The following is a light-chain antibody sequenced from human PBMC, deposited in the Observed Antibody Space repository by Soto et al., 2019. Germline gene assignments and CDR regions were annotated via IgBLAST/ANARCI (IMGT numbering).Light chain of an antibody. Sequence: DIVMTQSPDSLAVSLGERATINCKSSQSVLYSSNNKNYLAWYQQKPGQPPKLLIYWASIRESGVPDRFSGSGSGTDFTLTISSLLAEDVALYYCQQYYSNLWTFGQGTKVEIK. V-gene: IGKV4-1*01. CDR1: QSVLYSSNNKNY. CDR3: QQYYSNLWT. J-gene: IGKJ1*01. CDR2: WAS.